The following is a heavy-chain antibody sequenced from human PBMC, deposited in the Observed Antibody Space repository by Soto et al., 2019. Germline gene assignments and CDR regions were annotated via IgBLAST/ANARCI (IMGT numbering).Heavy chain of an antibody. Sequence: GGSLRLSCAASGFTFSSYDMQWVRQVTGKGLEWVSSIGKGGDTYYAGSVKGRFTISRENAKNSLYLQMSNLRAGDTAVYYCVRDPAGHGMDVWGQGTTFTVSS. J-gene: IGHJ6*02. V-gene: IGHV3-13*01. D-gene: IGHD3-10*01. CDR2: IGKGGDT. CDR3: VRDPAGHGMDV. CDR1: GFTFSSYD.